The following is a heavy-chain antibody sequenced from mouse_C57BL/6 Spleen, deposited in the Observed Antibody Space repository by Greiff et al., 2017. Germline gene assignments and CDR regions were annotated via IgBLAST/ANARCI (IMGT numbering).Heavy chain of an antibody. CDR2: ISSGSSTI. CDR1: GFTFSDYG. CDR3: ARRYYDYDEGYYYAMDY. J-gene: IGHJ4*01. Sequence: EVMLVASGGGLVKPGGSLKLSCAASGFTFSDYGMHWVRQAPEKGLEWVAYISSGSSTIYYADTVKGRFTISRDNAKNTLFLQMTSLRSEDTAMYYCARRYYDYDEGYYYAMDYWGQGTSVTVSS. D-gene: IGHD2-4*01. V-gene: IGHV5-17*01.